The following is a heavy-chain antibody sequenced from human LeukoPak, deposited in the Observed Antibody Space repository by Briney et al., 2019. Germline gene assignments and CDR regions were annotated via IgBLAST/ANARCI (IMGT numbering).Heavy chain of an antibody. CDR1: GGSISSSSYY. Sequence: KASETLSLTCTVSGGSISSSSYYWGWIRQPPGKGLEWIGSIYYSGSTYYNPSLKSRVTISVDTSKNQFSLKLSSVTAADTAVYYCARVVGTNWFDPWGQGTLVTVSS. V-gene: IGHV4-39*07. CDR3: ARVVGTNWFDP. D-gene: IGHD6-19*01. CDR2: IYYSGST. J-gene: IGHJ5*02.